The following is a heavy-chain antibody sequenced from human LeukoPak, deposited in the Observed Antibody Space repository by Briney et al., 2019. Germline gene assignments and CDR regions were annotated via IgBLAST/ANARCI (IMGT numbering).Heavy chain of an antibody. CDR2: IYSSGST. CDR1: GGSMRNYY. J-gene: IGHJ5*02. V-gene: IGHV4-59*08. Sequence: PSETLSLTCTVSGGSMRNYYWSWIRQPPGKGLEWIGYIYSSGSTNYNPSLKSRFTISVDTSKNQFSLKLSSVTAADTAVYYCARGYVVPAANNWFDPWGQGTLVTVFS. CDR3: ARGYVVPAANNWFDP. D-gene: IGHD2-2*01.